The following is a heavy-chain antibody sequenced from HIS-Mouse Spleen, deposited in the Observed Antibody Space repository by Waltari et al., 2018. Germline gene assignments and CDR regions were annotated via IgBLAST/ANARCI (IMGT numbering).Heavy chain of an antibody. CDR3: AREIPYSSSWYDWYFDL. D-gene: IGHD6-13*01. CDR1: GGSISSSSYY. CDR2: FYYSGGT. J-gene: IGHJ2*01. Sequence: QLQLQESGPGLVKPSETLSLTCTVSGGSISSSSYYWGWIRQPPGKGLEGIGGFYYSGGTYYNPSLKRRVTISVDTSKNQFSLKLSSVTAADTAVYYCAREIPYSSSWYDWYFDLWGRGTLVTVSS. V-gene: IGHV4-39*07.